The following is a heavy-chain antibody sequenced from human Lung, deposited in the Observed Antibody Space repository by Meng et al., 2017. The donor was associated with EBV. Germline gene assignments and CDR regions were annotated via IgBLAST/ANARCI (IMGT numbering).Heavy chain of an antibody. CDR1: EFTFSRYW. V-gene: IGHV3-74*01. CDR3: SRDLAGSDDS. D-gene: IGHD1-14*01. Sequence: LVEVCVALVQPGRCLRLSCAASEFTFSRYWMHWIRQVPEEGLVWVSRTNEHGTITNYADAVKGRFTISRDNAKNTLYLQMNSLRAEDTGLYFCSRDLAGSDDSWGQGTLVTVSS. CDR2: TNEHGTIT. J-gene: IGHJ5*01.